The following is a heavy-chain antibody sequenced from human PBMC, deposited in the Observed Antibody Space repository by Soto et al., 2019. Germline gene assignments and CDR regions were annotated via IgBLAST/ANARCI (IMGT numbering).Heavy chain of an antibody. J-gene: IGHJ4*02. Sequence: SETLSLTCTVSGGSISSGDYYWSWIRQPPGKGLEWIGYIYYSGSTYYKPSLKSRVTISVDTSKNQFSLKLSSVTAADTAVYYCARESRGYSYGPGVFDYWGQGTLVTVSS. CDR1: GGSISSGDYY. V-gene: IGHV4-30-4*01. CDR3: ARESRGYSYGPGVFDY. CDR2: IYYSGST. D-gene: IGHD5-18*01.